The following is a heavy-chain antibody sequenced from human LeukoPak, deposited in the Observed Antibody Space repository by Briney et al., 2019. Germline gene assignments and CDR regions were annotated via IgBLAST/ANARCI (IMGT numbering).Heavy chain of an antibody. CDR3: ARRGYCSSTSCRYGNWFDP. CDR1: GYTFTSYD. J-gene: IGHJ5*02. D-gene: IGHD2-2*01. V-gene: IGHV1-8*01. CDR2: MNPNSGNT. Sequence: ASMKVSCKASGYTFTSYDINWVRQATGQGLEWMGWMNPNSGNTGYAQKFQGRVTMTRNTSISTAYMELSSLRSEDTAVYYCARRGYCSSTSCRYGNWFDPWGQGTLVTVSS.